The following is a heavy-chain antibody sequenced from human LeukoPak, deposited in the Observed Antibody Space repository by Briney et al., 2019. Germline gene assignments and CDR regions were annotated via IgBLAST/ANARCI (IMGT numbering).Heavy chain of an antibody. J-gene: IGHJ4*02. CDR3: ATSSRFIRAPFDY. D-gene: IGHD4-17*01. Sequence: GGSLRLSCAASGFIFSSYWMSWVRQAPGKGLEWVANIKEDGSEKYYVDSVKGRFTISRDNAKNSLYLQTNSLRAEDTAVYYCATSSRFIRAPFDYWGQGTLVTVSS. CDR1: GFIFSSYW. V-gene: IGHV3-7*03. CDR2: IKEDGSEK.